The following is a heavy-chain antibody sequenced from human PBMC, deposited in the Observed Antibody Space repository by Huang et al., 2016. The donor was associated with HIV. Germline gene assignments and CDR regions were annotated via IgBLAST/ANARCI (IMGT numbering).Heavy chain of an antibody. Sequence: QLQLQGSGPGLVKPSETLSLTCTVSGGSITSSSYYWGWIRQPPGKGREWVVSIYYSGRTDYTPSLKSRVTVSVDTAKNQVSLKLSSVTAADTAVYYCARHFSYYDSSGYTPWDAFDIWGQGTMVTVSS. CDR1: GGSITSSSYY. V-gene: IGHV4-39*01. CDR3: ARHFSYYDSSGYTPWDAFDI. D-gene: IGHD3-22*01. J-gene: IGHJ3*02. CDR2: IYYSGRT.